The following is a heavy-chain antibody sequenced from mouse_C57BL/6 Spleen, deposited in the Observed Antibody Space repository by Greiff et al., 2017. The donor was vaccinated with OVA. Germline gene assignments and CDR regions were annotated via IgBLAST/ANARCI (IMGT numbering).Heavy chain of an antibody. CDR3: ARAMGYDGEAGFAY. V-gene: IGHV3-1*01. J-gene: IGHJ3*01. CDR1: GYSITSGYD. CDR2: ISYSGST. Sequence: EVQLKESGPGMVKPSQSLSLTCTVTGYSITSGYDWHWIRHFPGNKLEWMGYISYSGSTNYNPSLKSRISITHDTSKNHFFLKLKSVTTDDTATYYCARAMGYDGEAGFAYWGQGTLVTVSA. D-gene: IGHD2-2*01.